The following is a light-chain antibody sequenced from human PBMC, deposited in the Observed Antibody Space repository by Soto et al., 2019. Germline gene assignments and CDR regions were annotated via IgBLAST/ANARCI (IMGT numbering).Light chain of an antibody. J-gene: IGLJ2*01. Sequence: QAVVTQPPSASGTPGQRVTISCSGSSSNIGSNSVNWYQQLPGTAPKLLIYSNNQRPSGVPDRISGSKSGTSASLAISGLQSEDEADYYCAAWDDSLNGVVFGGGTQLTVL. CDR2: SNN. V-gene: IGLV1-44*01. CDR1: SSNIGSNS. CDR3: AAWDDSLNGVV.